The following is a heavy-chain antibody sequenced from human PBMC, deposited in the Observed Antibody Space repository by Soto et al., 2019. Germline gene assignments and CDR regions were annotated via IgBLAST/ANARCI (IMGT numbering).Heavy chain of an antibody. CDR2: IYYSGST. CDR1: GGSISSSSYY. V-gene: IGHV4-39*01. CDR3: ARYRLGYCSSTSCYVSFDY. D-gene: IGHD2-2*01. J-gene: IGHJ4*02. Sequence: SETLSLTCTVSGGSISSSSYYWGWIRQPPGKGLEWIGSIYYSGSTYYNPSLKSRVTISVDTSKNQFSLKLSSVTAADTAVYYCARYRLGYCSSTSCYVSFDYWGQGTLVTVSS.